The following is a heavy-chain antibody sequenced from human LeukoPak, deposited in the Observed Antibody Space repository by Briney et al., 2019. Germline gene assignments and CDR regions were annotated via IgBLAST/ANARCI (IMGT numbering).Heavy chain of an antibody. D-gene: IGHD3-10*01. Sequence: GGSLRLFCAVFGFTFSSYWMSWVRQAPGKGLEWVANIKEDGSEKYYVDSVKGRFTISRDNAKNSLYLQMNSLRVEDTAIYYCASNLASSFHIWGQGKMVIVSS. J-gene: IGHJ3*02. CDR1: GFTFSSYW. CDR3: ASNLASSFHI. CDR2: IKEDGSEK. V-gene: IGHV3-7*01.